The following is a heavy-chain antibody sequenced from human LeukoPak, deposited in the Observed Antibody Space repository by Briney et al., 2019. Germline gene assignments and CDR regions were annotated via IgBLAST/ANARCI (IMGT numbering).Heavy chain of an antibody. V-gene: IGHV3-30*19. CDR1: GFTFSSYG. CDR2: ISYDGSNK. D-gene: IGHD6-13*01. Sequence: GGSLRLSCAASGFTFSSYGMHWVRQAPGKGLEWVAVISYDGSNKYYADSVKGRFTISRDNSKNTLYLQMNSLRAEDTAVYYCAREYSSSWYSLVGATDYFDYWGQGTLVTVSS. J-gene: IGHJ4*02. CDR3: AREYSSSWYSLVGATDYFDY.